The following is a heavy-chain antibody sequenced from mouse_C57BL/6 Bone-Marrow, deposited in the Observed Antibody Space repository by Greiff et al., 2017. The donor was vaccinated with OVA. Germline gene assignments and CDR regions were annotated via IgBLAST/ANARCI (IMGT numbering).Heavy chain of an antibody. D-gene: IGHD1-1*01. J-gene: IGHJ3*01. CDR2: ICPRSGNT. Sequence: QVQLKESGAGLVRPGASVKLSCTASGYTFTSYGISWVKQRTGQGLEWIGEICPRSGNTYYAEKFKGRVTMSADKSSSTAYMEIRSLTSEDTAVYFCARRAGSSYFAYWGKGTLVTVSA. CDR1: GYTFTSYG. V-gene: IGHV1-81*01. CDR3: ARRAGSSYFAY.